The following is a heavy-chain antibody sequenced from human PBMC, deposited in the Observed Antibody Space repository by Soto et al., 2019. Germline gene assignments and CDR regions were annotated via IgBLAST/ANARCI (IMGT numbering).Heavy chain of an antibody. V-gene: IGHV5-51*01. D-gene: IGHD3-16*01. CDR1: GYSFTSYW. CDR2: ISPGDSHT. J-gene: IGHJ5*02. CDR3: ARHSHFYDYSDNNDWFDP. Sequence: GESLKISCKGSGYSFTSYWIGWVRQMPGKGLEWMGIISPGDSHTRYSPSFQGHVTISADKSINTPYLQWSSLKASDTAIYYCARHSHFYDYSDNNDWFDPWGQGTLVTVSS.